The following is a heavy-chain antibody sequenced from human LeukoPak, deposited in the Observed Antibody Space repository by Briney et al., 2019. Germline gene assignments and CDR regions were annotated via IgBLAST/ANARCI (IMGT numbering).Heavy chain of an antibody. Sequence: GASVTVSCKASGYTFTSHYMHWVRQAPGQGLEWMGIINPSGGSTSYAQKFQGRVTMTRDTSTSTVYMELSSLRSEDTAVYYCARDTGSSRRDGYNYYFDYWGQGTLVTVSS. CDR3: ARDTGSSRRDGYNYYFDY. CDR2: INPSGGST. J-gene: IGHJ4*02. V-gene: IGHV1-46*01. D-gene: IGHD5-24*01. CDR1: GYTFTSHY.